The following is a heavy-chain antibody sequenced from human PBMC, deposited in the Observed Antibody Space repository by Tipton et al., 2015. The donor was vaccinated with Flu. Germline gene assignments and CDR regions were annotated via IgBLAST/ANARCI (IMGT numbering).Heavy chain of an antibody. CDR2: ISSSGSTI. D-gene: IGHD3-3*01. J-gene: IGHJ6*02. CDR3: ARDHPPSITVFGVITDYFGKDV. V-gene: IGHV3-11*01. Sequence: SLRLSCAVSGFTFSDSYMSWIRQAPGKGLEWVSHISSSGSTINYADSVKGRFTISRDNAKNSLYLQMNSLRAEDTAIYYCARDHPPSITVFGVITDYFGKDVWGQGTTVTVS. CDR1: GFTFSDSY.